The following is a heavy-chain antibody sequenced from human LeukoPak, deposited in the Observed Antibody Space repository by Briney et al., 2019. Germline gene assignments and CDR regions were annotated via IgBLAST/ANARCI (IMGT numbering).Heavy chain of an antibody. Sequence: SETLSPTCTVSGGSISSYYWSWIRQPPGKGLEWIGYIYYSGSTNYNPSLKSRVTISVDTSKNQFSLKLSSVTAADTAVYYCARYDDCSGGSCYPTEAFDIWGQGTMVTVSS. J-gene: IGHJ3*02. V-gene: IGHV4-59*01. CDR1: GGSISSYY. CDR3: ARYDDCSGGSCYPTEAFDI. CDR2: IYYSGST. D-gene: IGHD2-15*01.